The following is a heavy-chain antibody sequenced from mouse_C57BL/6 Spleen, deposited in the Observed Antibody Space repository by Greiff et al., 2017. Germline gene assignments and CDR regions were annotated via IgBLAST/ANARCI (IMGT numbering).Heavy chain of an antibody. CDR1: GFTFSDYG. CDR2: ISSGSSTI. CDR3: ARSPPDYGSMDY. V-gene: IGHV5-17*01. J-gene: IGHJ2*01. D-gene: IGHD1-1*01. Sequence: EVMLVESGGGLVKPGGSLKLSCAASGFTFSDYGMHWVRQAPEKGLEWVAYISSGSSTIYYADTVKGRFTISSDNAKNTLFLQMTSLRSEDTAMYYCARSPPDYGSMDYWGQGTTLTVSS.